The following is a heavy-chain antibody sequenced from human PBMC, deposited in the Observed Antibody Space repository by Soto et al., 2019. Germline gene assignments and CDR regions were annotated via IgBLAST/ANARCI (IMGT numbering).Heavy chain of an antibody. CDR3: ARDLVVRGVSQGWFDP. Sequence: QVQLVQSGAEVKKPGSSVKVSCKASGGTFSSYAISWVRQAPGQGLEWMGGIIPIFGTANYAQKFQGRVTITADKSTSTAYMELSSLRSEDTAVYYCARDLVVRGVSQGWFDPWGQGTLVTVSS. V-gene: IGHV1-69*06. J-gene: IGHJ5*02. D-gene: IGHD3-10*01. CDR1: GGTFSSYA. CDR2: IIPIFGTA.